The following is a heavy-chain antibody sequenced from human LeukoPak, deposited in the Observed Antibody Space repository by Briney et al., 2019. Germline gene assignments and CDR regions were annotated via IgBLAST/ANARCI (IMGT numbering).Heavy chain of an antibody. Sequence: GGSLRLSCAASGFTFDDYGMSWVRQVPGKGLEWVSGINWNGGSTGYADSVKGRFTISRDNDKNSLYLQMNSLRVEDTAVYYCARDSSGWYHWFDPWGQGTLVTVSS. CDR3: ARDSSGWYHWFDP. V-gene: IGHV3-20*04. CDR1: GFTFDDYG. D-gene: IGHD6-19*01. CDR2: INWNGGST. J-gene: IGHJ5*02.